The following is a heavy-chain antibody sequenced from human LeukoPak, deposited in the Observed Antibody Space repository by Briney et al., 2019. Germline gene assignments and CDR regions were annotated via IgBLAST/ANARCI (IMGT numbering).Heavy chain of an antibody. J-gene: IGHJ5*02. CDR1: GGSISSYY. V-gene: IGHV4-59*01. CDR2: IYYSGST. CDR3: ARKISGSYLLPDWFDP. D-gene: IGHD1-26*01. Sequence: SETLSLTCTVSGGSISSYYWSWIRQPPGKGLEWIGYIYYSGSTNYNPSLKSRVTISVDTSKNQFSLKLSSVTAADTAVYYCARKISGSYLLPDWFDPWGQGTLVTVSS.